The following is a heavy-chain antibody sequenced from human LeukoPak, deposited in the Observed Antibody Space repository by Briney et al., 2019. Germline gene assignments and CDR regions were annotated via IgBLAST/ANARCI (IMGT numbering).Heavy chain of an antibody. CDR3: ARRLSYYDSSGYYYDY. CDR2: INHSGIT. Sequence: PSETLPLTCGISGGSLSAYYWNWIRQPPGKGLEWIGEINHSGITDHNPSLKSRFTISLDTSKNQFSLKLSSVTAADTAVYYCARRLSYYDSSGYYYDYWGQGTLVTVSS. D-gene: IGHD3-22*01. V-gene: IGHV4-34*01. J-gene: IGHJ4*02. CDR1: GGSLSAYY.